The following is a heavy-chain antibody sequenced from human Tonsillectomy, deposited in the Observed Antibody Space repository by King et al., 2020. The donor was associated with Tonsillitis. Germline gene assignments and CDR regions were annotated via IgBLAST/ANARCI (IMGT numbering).Heavy chain of an antibody. CDR3: ARGAPGIAVAGSGAFEY. J-gene: IGHJ4*02. Sequence: VQLVESGGDLVQPGGSLRLSCAASGFTFSSYAMSWVRQAPGKGLEWVSTISGSGGSTYYADSVKGRFTISRDNSKNTLYLQMNSLRAEDTAVYYCARGAPGIAVAGSGAFEYWGQGTLVTVSS. CDR2: ISGSGGST. V-gene: IGHV3-23*04. D-gene: IGHD6-19*01. CDR1: GFTFSSYA.